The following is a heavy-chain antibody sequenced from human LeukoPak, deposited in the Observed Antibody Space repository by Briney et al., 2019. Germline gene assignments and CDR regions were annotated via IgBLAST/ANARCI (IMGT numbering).Heavy chain of an antibody. CDR1: GGTFSSYA. CDR2: IIPIFGTA. Sequence: ASVKVSCKASGGTFSSYAISWVRQAPGQGLEWMGGIIPIFGTANYAQKFQGRVTITTDESTSTAYMELSSLRSEDTAVYYCAREGMEITGTHAARLDYWGQGTLATVSS. D-gene: IGHD1-7*01. V-gene: IGHV1-69*05. CDR3: AREGMEITGTHAARLDY. J-gene: IGHJ4*02.